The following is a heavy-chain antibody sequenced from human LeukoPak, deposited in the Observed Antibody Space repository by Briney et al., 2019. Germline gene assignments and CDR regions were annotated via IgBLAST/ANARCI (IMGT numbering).Heavy chain of an antibody. D-gene: IGHD3-3*01. CDR2: FIPFFGTA. CDR3: ARQSPGNDFWRDSYYYYYMDV. J-gene: IGHJ6*03. V-gene: IGHV1-69*13. Sequence: SVKVSCKASGYTFTKYGISWVRQAPGQGLEWMGGFIPFFGTANYAQKFQGRVTITADESTSTAYMELSSLRSEDTAVYYRARQSPGNDFWRDSYYYYYMDVWGKGTTVTVSS. CDR1: GYTFTKYG.